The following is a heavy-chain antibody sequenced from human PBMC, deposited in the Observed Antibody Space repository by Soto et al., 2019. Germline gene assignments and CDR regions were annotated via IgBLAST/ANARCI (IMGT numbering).Heavy chain of an antibody. CDR1: GGSISSYY. J-gene: IGHJ4*02. D-gene: IGHD3-10*01. Sequence: SETLSLTCTVSGGSISSYYWSWIRQPPGKGLEWIGYIYYSGSTNYNPALKSRVTISVDTSKNQFPLKLSSVTAADTAVYYCARSAPYGSGSSFDYWGQGTLVTVSS. CDR2: IYYSGST. V-gene: IGHV4-59*08. CDR3: ARSAPYGSGSSFDY.